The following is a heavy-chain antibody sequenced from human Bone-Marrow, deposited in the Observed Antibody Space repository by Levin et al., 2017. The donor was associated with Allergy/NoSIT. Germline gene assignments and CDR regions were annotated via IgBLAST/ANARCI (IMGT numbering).Heavy chain of an antibody. V-gene: IGHV5-10-1*01. CDR1: GYSFTNYW. Sequence: GESLKISCKGSGYSFTNYWITWVRQMPGEGLEWMGRIDPSDSYTDYSPSFQGHVTISVDRSISTAYLQWSSLQASDTAMYYCARHYGGNSFRFRAFDIWGQGTMVTVSS. D-gene: IGHD4-23*01. CDR3: ARHYGGNSFRFRAFDI. CDR2: IDPSDSYT. J-gene: IGHJ3*02.